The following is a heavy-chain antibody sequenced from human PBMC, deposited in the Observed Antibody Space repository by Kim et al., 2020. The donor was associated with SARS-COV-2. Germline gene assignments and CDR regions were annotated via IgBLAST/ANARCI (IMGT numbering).Heavy chain of an antibody. J-gene: IGHJ4*02. V-gene: IGHV1-58*01. Sequence: NSAQKFQERVTITRDMSTSTAYMELSSLRSEDTAVYYCAVWFGELLYFDYWGQGTLVTVSS. D-gene: IGHD3-10*01. CDR3: AVWFGELLYFDY.